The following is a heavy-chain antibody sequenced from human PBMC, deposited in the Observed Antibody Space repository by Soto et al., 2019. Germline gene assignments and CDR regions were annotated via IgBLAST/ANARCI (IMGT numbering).Heavy chain of an antibody. CDR3: ARHGSGSSFDY. J-gene: IGHJ4*02. CDR2: ISYSGST. V-gene: IGHV4-39*01. Sequence: PSETLSLTCTVSGGSISSDSYYWGWIRQAPEKGVEWIASISYSGSTNYNPTLKSRIIISVDTSKTQFSLKLSSVTAADTAVYYCARHGSGSSFDYWGQGTLVTVSS. D-gene: IGHD6-13*01. CDR1: GGSISSDSYY.